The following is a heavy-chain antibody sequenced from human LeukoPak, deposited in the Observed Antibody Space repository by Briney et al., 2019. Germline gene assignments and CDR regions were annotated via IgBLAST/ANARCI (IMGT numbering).Heavy chain of an antibody. Sequence: PGGSLRLSCAASGFTFSSYAMSWVRQAPGKGLEWVSAISGSGGSTYYADSVKGRFTISRDNSKYTLYLQMNSLRAEDTAVYYCAKEGEGRYSYGFSRHFDYWGQGTLVTVSS. CDR1: GFTFSSYA. J-gene: IGHJ4*02. V-gene: IGHV3-23*01. D-gene: IGHD5-18*01. CDR2: ISGSGGST. CDR3: AKEGEGRYSYGFSRHFDY.